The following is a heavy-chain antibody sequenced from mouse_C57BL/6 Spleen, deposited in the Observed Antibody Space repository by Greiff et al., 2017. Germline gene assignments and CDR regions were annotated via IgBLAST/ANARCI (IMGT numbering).Heavy chain of an antibody. J-gene: IGHJ4*01. CDR2: INYDGSST. D-gene: IGHD3-3*01. CDR3: ARGGLLNYAMDY. Sequence: EVKLVESEGGLVQPGSSMKLSCTASGFTFSDYYMAWVRQVPEKGLEWVANINYDGSSTYYLDSLKSRFIISRDNAKNILYLQMSSLKSEDTATYYCARGGLLNYAMDYWGQGTSVTVSS. CDR1: GFTFSDYY. V-gene: IGHV5-16*01.